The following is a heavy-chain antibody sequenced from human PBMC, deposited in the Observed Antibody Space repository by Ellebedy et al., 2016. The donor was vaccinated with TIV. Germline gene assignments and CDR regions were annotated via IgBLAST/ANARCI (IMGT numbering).Heavy chain of an antibody. J-gene: IGHJ4*02. D-gene: IGHD3-22*01. CDR3: VKLDSSGYYYGRRDY. CDR1: GFTFSSHA. CDR2: ISADSANT. V-gene: IGHV3-23*01. Sequence: GGSLRLSCAASGFTFSSHAMSWVRQAPGKGLEWVSGISADSANTHYADSVKGRFTISRDNSKNTQYLQVNSLRAEDTAVYYCVKLDSSGYYYGRRDYWGQGTLVTVSS.